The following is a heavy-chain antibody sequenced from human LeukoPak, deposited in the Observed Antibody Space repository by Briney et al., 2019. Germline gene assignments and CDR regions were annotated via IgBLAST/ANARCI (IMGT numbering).Heavy chain of an antibody. D-gene: IGHD1-26*01. Sequence: GASVKVSCKASGYSFTSYYMHWVRQAPGQGLEWMGIINPSGGSTTYAQKFQGSVTMTRDMSTSTVYMELSSLRSEDTAVYYCARSPSAGTYYNYYYYYMDVWGKGTTVIVSS. CDR3: ARSPSAGTYYNYYYYYMDV. V-gene: IGHV1-46*01. J-gene: IGHJ6*03. CDR1: GYSFTSYY. CDR2: INPSGGST.